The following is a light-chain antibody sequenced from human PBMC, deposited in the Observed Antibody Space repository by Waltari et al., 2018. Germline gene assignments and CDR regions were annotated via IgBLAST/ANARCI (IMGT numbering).Light chain of an antibody. CDR2: EVS. CDR1: SSDGGGYNH. CDR3: SSYTSSSTDVV. Sequence: QSALTQPASVSGSPGQSIPISCTGTSSDGGGYNHVAWYQQHPGKAPKLMIYEVSNRPSGVSNRFSGSKSGNTASLTISGLQAEDEADYYCSSYTSSSTDVVFGGGTKLTVL. J-gene: IGLJ2*01. V-gene: IGLV2-14*01.